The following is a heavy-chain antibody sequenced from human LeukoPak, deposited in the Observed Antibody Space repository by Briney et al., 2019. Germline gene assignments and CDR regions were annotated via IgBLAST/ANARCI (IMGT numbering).Heavy chain of an antibody. D-gene: IGHD3-10*01. CDR2: IYPGDSDT. V-gene: IGHV5-51*01. CDR3: ARRGPDHDAFDI. Sequence: TAGESLKISCKGSGYIFTSYWIGWVRQMPGKGLEWMGIIYPGDSDTRYSPSFQCQVTISADKSISTAYLQWSSLKASDTAMYYCARRGPDHDAFDIWGQGTMVTVSS. CDR1: GYIFTSYW. J-gene: IGHJ3*02.